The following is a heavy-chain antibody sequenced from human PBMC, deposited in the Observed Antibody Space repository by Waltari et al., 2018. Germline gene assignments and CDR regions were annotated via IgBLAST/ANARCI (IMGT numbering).Heavy chain of an antibody. V-gene: IGHV4-34*01. J-gene: IGHJ5*02. CDR1: GGSFSGYY. D-gene: IGHD6-6*01. CDR3: ARGRRIAARPLRWFDP. Sequence: QVQLQQWGAGLLKPSETLSLTCAVYGGSFSGYYWSWIRQPPGKGLEWIGEINHSGRTNYNPSLKSRVTISVDTSKNQFSRKLSSVTAADTAVYYCARGRRIAARPLRWFDPWGQGTLVTVSS. CDR2: INHSGRT.